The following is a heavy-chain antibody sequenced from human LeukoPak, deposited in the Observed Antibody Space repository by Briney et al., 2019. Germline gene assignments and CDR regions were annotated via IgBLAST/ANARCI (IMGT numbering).Heavy chain of an antibody. D-gene: IGHD1-1*01. CDR3: ARSMVQLERDDAFDI. CDR1: GYTFTSYY. J-gene: IGHJ3*02. Sequence: GASVKVSCKASGYTFTSYYMHWVRQAPGQGLEWMGIINPSGGSTSYAQKFQGRVTMTRDMSTSTVYMELSSLRSEDTAVYYCARSMVQLERDDAFDIWGQGTMVTVSS. V-gene: IGHV1-46*01. CDR2: INPSGGST.